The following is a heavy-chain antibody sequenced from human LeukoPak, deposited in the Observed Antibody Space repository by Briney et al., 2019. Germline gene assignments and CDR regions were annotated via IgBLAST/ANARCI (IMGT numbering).Heavy chain of an antibody. CDR2: INHSGST. CDR3: ARGRGFLEWLMFHGSGSYLAHYFDY. D-gene: IGHD3-3*01. CDR1: GGSFSGYY. V-gene: IGHV4-34*01. J-gene: IGHJ4*02. Sequence: SETLSLTCAVYGGSFSGYYWSWIRQPPGKGLEWIGEINHSGSTNYNPSLKSRVTISVDTSKNQFSLKLSSVTAADTAVYYCARGRGFLEWLMFHGSGSYLAHYFDYWGQGTLVTVSS.